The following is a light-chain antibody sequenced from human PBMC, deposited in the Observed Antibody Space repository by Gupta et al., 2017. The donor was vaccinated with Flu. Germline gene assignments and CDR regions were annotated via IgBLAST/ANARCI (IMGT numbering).Light chain of an antibody. J-gene: IGKJ2*02. CDR1: QSILYSYNNKNY. V-gene: IGKV4-1*01. CDR2: WAS. Sequence: DIVMTQSPYSLAVSLGERATINCKSSQSILYSYNNKNYLDWYQQKPGQPPKLLIYWASTRESGVPDRFSGSGYGTDFTLTISSRQAEDLAVYYCQQENSTPCTFGQGTXLEIK. CDR3: QQENSTPCT.